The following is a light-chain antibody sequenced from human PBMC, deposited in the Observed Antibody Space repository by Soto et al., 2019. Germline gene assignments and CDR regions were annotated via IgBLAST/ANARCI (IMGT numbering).Light chain of an antibody. Sequence: EIVLTQSPGTLSLSPGERATLSCRASQSVSSSYLAWYQQKPGQAPRLLIYGASSRATGIPDRFSGSGSGTDFTLTISRLEPEDYATYYCQESYSVRTFGQGTKVDIK. CDR3: QESYSVRT. V-gene: IGKV3-20*01. CDR2: GAS. J-gene: IGKJ1*01. CDR1: QSVSSSY.